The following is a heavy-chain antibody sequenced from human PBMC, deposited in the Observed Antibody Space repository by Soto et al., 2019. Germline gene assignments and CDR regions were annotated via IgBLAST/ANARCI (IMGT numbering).Heavy chain of an antibody. V-gene: IGHV4-39*01. CDR2: IYYSGST. D-gene: IGHD5-18*01. J-gene: IGHJ1*01. CDR3: ARVATAMVIVY. CDR1: GGSISSSSYY. Sequence: QLQLQESGPGLVKPSETLSLTCTVSGGSISSSSYYWGWIRQPPGKGLEWIGSIYYSGSTYYNPSRRRRVAIAVDTSKNQSPLKLSSVSDANTAVYYCARVATAMVIVYWGQGTLVTVSS.